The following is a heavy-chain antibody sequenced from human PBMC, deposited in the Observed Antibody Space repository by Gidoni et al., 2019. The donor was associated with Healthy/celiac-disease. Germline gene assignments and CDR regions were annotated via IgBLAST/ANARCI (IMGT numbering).Heavy chain of an antibody. J-gene: IGHJ5*02. V-gene: IGHV3-21*01. Sequence: EVQLVESGGGLVKPGGSLRLSCAASGFTFSSYSMNWVRQAPGKGLEWVSSISSSSSYIYYADSVKGRFTISRDNAKNSLYLQMNSLRAEDTAVYYCARGSIGWEAQGSGFDPWGQGTLVTVSS. CDR1: GFTFSSYS. D-gene: IGHD1-26*01. CDR3: ARGSIGWEAQGSGFDP. CDR2: ISSSSSYI.